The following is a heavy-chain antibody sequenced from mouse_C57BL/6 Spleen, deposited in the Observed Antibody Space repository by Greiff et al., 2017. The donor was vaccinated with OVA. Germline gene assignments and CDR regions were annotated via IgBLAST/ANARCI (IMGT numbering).Heavy chain of an antibody. D-gene: IGHD2-4*01. CDR3: TREGDYDPYYFDY. J-gene: IGHJ2*01. V-gene: IGHV5-9-1*02. CDR1: GFTFSSYA. Sequence: EVQVVESGEGLVKPGGSLKLSCAASGFTFSSYAMSWVRQTPEKRLEWVAYISSGGDYIYYADTVKGRFTISRDNARNTLYLQMSSLKSEDTAMYYCTREGDYDPYYFDYWGQGTTLTVSS. CDR2: ISSGGDYI.